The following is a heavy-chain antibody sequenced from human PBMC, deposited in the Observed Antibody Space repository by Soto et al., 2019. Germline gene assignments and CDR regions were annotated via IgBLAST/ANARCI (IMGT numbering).Heavy chain of an antibody. V-gene: IGHV4-59*01. CDR3: ARGGYGDYRYFQH. CDR2: IYYSGST. D-gene: IGHD4-17*01. J-gene: IGHJ1*01. Sequence: SETLSLTCTVSGGSISSYYWSWIRQPPGKGLEWIGYIYYSGSTNYNPSLKSRVTISVDTSKNQFSLKLSSVTAADTAVYYCARGGYGDYRYFQHWGQGTLVTVSS. CDR1: GGSISSYY.